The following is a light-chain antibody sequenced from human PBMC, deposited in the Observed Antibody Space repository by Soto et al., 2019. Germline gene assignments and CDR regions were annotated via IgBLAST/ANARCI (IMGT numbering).Light chain of an antibody. V-gene: IGLV4-60*02. CDR3: ETWDRNTWV. CDR1: SGHSSNV. CDR2: LEGSGSY. J-gene: IGLJ3*02. Sequence: QSVLTQSSSASASLGSSVKLTCTLSSGHSSNVIAWHQQQPGKAPRYLMKLEGSGSYNRGTGVPDRFSGSSSGADRYLTISNLQFEDEADYYCETWDRNTWVFGGGTKVTVL.